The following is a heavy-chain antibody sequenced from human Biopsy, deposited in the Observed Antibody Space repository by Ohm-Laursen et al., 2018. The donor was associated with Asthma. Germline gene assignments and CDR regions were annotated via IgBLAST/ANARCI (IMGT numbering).Heavy chain of an antibody. J-gene: IGHJ4*02. D-gene: IGHD7-27*01. V-gene: IGHV3-21*01. CDR3: ARDAPTGGYIDY. CDR1: GFTFSGYT. Sequence: SLRLSCAASGFTFSGYTMNWVRQAPGKGLEWVSSITSSSSYIFYADSVKGRFTISRDNPRNSLCLQMNSLRAEDTAVYYCARDAPTGGYIDYWGLGTLVTVS. CDR2: ITSSSSYI.